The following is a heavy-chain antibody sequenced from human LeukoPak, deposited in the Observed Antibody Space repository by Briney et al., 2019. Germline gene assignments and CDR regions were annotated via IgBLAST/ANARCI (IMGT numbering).Heavy chain of an antibody. Sequence: PGGSLRLSCAASGFTFSSYGMHWVRQAPGKGLEWVAFIRYDGSNKYYADSVKGRFTISRDNSKNTLYLQMNSLRAEDTAVYYCAKKATVTPYYYYYMDVRGKGTTVTVSS. V-gene: IGHV3-30*02. CDR1: GFTFSSYG. J-gene: IGHJ6*03. D-gene: IGHD4-11*01. CDR2: IRYDGSNK. CDR3: AKKATVTPYYYYYMDV.